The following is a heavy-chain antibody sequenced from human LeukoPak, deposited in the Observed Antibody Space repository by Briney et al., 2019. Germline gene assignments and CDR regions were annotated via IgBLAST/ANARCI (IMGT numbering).Heavy chain of an antibody. V-gene: IGHV3-21*01. J-gene: IGHJ4*02. CDR3: ARDKILAAANDY. Sequence: GGSLRLSRAASGFTFSSYSMNWVRQAPGKGLEWVSSISSSSSYIYYADSVKGRFTISRDNAKNSLYLQMNSLRAEDTAVYYCARDKILAAANDYWGQGTLVTVSS. CDR1: GFTFSSYS. CDR2: ISSSSSYI. D-gene: IGHD6-13*01.